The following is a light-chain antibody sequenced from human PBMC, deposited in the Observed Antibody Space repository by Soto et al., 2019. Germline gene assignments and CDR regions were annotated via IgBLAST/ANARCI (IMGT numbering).Light chain of an antibody. CDR1: QGIRND. J-gene: IGKJ2*01. CDR2: TAS. V-gene: IGKV1-6*01. CDR3: LQDYDYPYT. Sequence: AIQMTQSPSSLSASVGDRVTVTCRASQGIRNDLGWYQQKPGKAPKVLIYTASNLQSGVPSRFSGSGSGTDFTLTIHNLQPEDSATYYCLQDYDYPYTFGQGTKLEIK.